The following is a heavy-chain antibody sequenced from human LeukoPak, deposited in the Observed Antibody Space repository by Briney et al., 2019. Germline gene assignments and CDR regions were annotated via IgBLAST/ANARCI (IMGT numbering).Heavy chain of an antibody. CDR1: GGSFSGYY. Sequence: SETLSLTCAAYGGSFSGYYRSWIRQPPGKGLEWIGEINHSGSTNYNPSLKSRVTISVDTSKNQFSLKLSSVTAADTAVYYCARGSHCSGGSCYSAYFDYWGQGTLVTVSS. D-gene: IGHD2-15*01. CDR3: ARGSHCSGGSCYSAYFDY. CDR2: INHSGST. V-gene: IGHV4-34*01. J-gene: IGHJ4*02.